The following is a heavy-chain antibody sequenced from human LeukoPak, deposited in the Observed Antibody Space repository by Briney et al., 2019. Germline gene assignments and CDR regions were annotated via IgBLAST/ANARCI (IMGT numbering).Heavy chain of an antibody. CDR1: GFTFSSYS. Sequence: GGSLRLSCAASGFTFSSYSMNWVRQAPGKGLEWVSSISSRSRDVYYADSVKGRFTISRDDTKSSLFLQMDSLRAEDTAVYYCASTIVTTVYPPGWYFDLWGRGTQVTVSS. D-gene: IGHD4-17*01. J-gene: IGHJ2*01. V-gene: IGHV3-21*06. CDR2: ISSRSRDV. CDR3: ASTIVTTVYPPGWYFDL.